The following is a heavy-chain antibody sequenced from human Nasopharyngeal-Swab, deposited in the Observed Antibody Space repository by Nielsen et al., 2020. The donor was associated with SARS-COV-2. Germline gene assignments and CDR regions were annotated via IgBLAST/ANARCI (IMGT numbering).Heavy chain of an antibody. CDR2: ISSSSSYI. Sequence: ETLSLTCAASGFTFSSYSMNWVRQAPGKGLEWVSSISSSSSYIYYADSVKGRFTISRDNAKNSLYLQMNSLRAEDTAVYYCARDSSGYENYYYYYYMDVWGKGTTVTVSS. J-gene: IGHJ6*03. CDR3: ARDSSGYENYYYYYYMDV. D-gene: IGHD5-12*01. CDR1: GFTFSSYS. V-gene: IGHV3-21*01.